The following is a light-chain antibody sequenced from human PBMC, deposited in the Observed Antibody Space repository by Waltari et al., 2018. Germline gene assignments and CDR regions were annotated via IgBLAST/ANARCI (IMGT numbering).Light chain of an antibody. CDR2: DNS. Sequence: SYVLTQPPSVSVAPGKTARITCGVNDIGTKRVHWYQQEPGQAPVPVVHDNSDRPSGIPDRFSGSNSGDTATLTISRVEAGDEADYYCQVWDTRSDHLIFGGGTKLTVL. V-gene: IGLV3-21*03. J-gene: IGLJ2*01. CDR1: DIGTKR. CDR3: QVWDTRSDHLI.